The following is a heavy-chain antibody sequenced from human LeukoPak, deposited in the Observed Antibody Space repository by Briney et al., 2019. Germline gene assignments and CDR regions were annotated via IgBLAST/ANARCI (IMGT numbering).Heavy chain of an antibody. J-gene: IGHJ6*02. CDR3: AREEVHSSGWYKSYYYYYGMDV. CDR2: IIPIFGTA. Sequence: ASVKVSCKASGGTFSSYAISWVRQAPGQGLEWMGGIIPIFGTANYAQKFQGRVTITADESTSTAYMELSSLRSEDTAVYYCAREEVHSSGWYKSYYYYYGMDVWGQGTTVTVSS. V-gene: IGHV1-69*13. CDR1: GGTFSSYA. D-gene: IGHD6-19*01.